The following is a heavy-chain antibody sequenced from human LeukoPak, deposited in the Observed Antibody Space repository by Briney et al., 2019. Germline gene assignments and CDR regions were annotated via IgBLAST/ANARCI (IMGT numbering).Heavy chain of an antibody. V-gene: IGHV3-48*01. D-gene: IGHD5-18*01. J-gene: IGHJ4*02. Sequence: GGSLRLSCAASGFTFSSYSMNWVRQAPGKGLEWVSYISSSSSTIYYADSVKGRFTISRDNAKNSLYLQMNSLRAEDTAVYYCAREKWIQLWSPFDYWGQGTLVTVSS. CDR1: GFTFSSYS. CDR2: ISSSSSTI. CDR3: AREKWIQLWSPFDY.